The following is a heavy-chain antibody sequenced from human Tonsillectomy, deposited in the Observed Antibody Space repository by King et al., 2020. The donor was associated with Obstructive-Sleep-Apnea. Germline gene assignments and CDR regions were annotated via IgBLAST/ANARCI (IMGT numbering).Heavy chain of an antibody. CDR1: GFYFSGHG. V-gene: IGHV3-7*03. D-gene: IGHD2-2*01. Sequence: VQLVESGGGLVQPGGCLRLSCAASGFYFSGHGMSWVRQAPGKGLEGLASCNPDGSVKHYVDSVKGRFTISRENTQKSLYLQMSSLSAEDTAVYHCARLKGTATRYDCWGQGTLVSVSS. CDR2: CNPDGSVK. CDR3: ARLKGTATRYDC. J-gene: IGHJ4*02.